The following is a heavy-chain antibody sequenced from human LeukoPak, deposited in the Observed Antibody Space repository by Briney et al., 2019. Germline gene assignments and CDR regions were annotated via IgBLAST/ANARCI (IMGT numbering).Heavy chain of an antibody. J-gene: IGHJ5*02. CDR1: GGSISSGSYY. CDR2: IYTSGST. D-gene: IGHD3-10*01. CDR3: ARGGESYKTVWFGELPTGWFDP. V-gene: IGHV4-61*02. Sequence: SQTLSLTCTVSGGSISSGSYYWSWIRQPAGKGLEWIGRIYTSGSTNYNPSLKSRVTISVDTSKNQFSLKLSSVPAADTAVYYCARGGESYKTVWFGELPTGWFDPWGQGTLVTVSS.